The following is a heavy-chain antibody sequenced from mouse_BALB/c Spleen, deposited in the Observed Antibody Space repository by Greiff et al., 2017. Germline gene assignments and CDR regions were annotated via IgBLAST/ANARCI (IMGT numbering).Heavy chain of an antibody. Sequence: EVKLVESGGGLVQPGGSRKLSCAASGFTFSSFGMHWVRQAPEKWLEWVAYISSGSSTIYYADTVKGRFTISRDNPKNTLFLQMTSLRSEDTAMYYCARSLAAPYAMDYWGQGTSVTVSS. V-gene: IGHV5-17*02. J-gene: IGHJ4*01. D-gene: IGHD1-2*01. CDR1: GFTFSSFG. CDR3: ARSLAAPYAMDY. CDR2: ISSGSSTI.